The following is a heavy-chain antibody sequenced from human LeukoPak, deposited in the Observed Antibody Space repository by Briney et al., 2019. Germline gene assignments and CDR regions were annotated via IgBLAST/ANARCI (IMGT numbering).Heavy chain of an antibody. D-gene: IGHD5-24*01. CDR3: ASRDKGYYYGMDV. V-gene: IGHV3-66*01. J-gene: IGHJ6*02. Sequence: GGSLRLSCAASGFTVSSNYMSWVRQAPGKGLEWVSLIYSGGSTYYVDSVKGRFTISRDNSKNTLYLQMNSLRAEDTAVYYCASRDKGYYYGMDVWGQGTTVTVSS. CDR1: GFTVSSNY. CDR2: IYSGGST.